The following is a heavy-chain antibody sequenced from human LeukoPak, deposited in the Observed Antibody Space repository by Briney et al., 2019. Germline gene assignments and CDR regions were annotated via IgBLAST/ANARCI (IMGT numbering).Heavy chain of an antibody. Sequence: PSETLSLTCTVSGGSINSYYWSWIRQPPGKGLEWIGYIYYSGSTNYNPSLKSRVTISVDTSKNQFSLKLSSVTAADTAVYYCARGDVWGAFDIWGQGTMVTVSS. CDR1: GGSINSYY. J-gene: IGHJ3*02. V-gene: IGHV4-59*01. D-gene: IGHD3-16*01. CDR3: ARGDVWGAFDI. CDR2: IYYSGST.